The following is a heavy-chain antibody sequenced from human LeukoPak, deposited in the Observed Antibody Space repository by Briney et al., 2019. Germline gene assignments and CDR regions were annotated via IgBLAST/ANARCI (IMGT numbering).Heavy chain of an antibody. CDR2: IQYDGSNK. CDR1: GFTFSSFG. D-gene: IGHD3-10*01. Sequence: GRSLRLSCTASGFTFSSFGMHWVRQAPGKGLEWVAVIQYDGSNKYYADSVKGRFTISRDNSKNTLYLQMNSLRADDTAVYYCARIGSGSYYPDYWGQGTLVTVSS. CDR3: ARIGSGSYYPDY. J-gene: IGHJ4*02. V-gene: IGHV3-33*01.